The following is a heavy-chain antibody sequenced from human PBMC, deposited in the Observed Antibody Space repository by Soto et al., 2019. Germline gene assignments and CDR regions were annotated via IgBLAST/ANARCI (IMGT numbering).Heavy chain of an antibody. Sequence: QITLKESGPTLVKPTETLTLTCTFSGFSLSTSRMSVAWIRQPPGKALEWLALIYWDDYTLYSPSLKSSITSTKDTSKNQVVLSMTNMDPVDTATYYGAHAGQVLDSTTYYCDYWGQGALVTVSS. D-gene: IGHD3-3*01. CDR3: AHAGQVLDSTTYYCDY. CDR1: GFSLSTSRMS. V-gene: IGHV2-5*02. CDR2: IYWDDYT. J-gene: IGHJ4*02.